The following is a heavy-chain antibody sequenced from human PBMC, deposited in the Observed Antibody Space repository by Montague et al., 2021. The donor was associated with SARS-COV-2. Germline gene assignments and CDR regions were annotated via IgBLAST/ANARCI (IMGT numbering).Heavy chain of an antibody. CDR2: IYDSGST. CDR3: ARRGRKLLPVATTIGGFDT. V-gene: IGHV4-39*02. CDR1: GGSISSNNYY. Sequence: ETLSLTCTVSGGSISSNNYYWDWIRQPPGKGLEWIGSIYDSGSTYYNPSLKSRVTISVDTSKNHFSLKLNSVTAADTAVYYCARRGRKLLPVATTIGGFDTWGQGTMVTVSS. J-gene: IGHJ3*02. D-gene: IGHD5-12*01.